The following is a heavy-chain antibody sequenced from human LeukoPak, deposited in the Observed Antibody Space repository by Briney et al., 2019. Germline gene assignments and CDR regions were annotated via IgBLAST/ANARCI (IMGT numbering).Heavy chain of an antibody. J-gene: IGHJ4*02. CDR2: IYYSGST. Sequence: SETLSLTCTVSGGSISSGDYYWSWIRQPPGKGLEWIGYIYYSGSTYYNPSLKSRVTISVDTSKNQFSLKPSSVTAADTAVYYCARAEIYYYDSSGYYYFDYWGQGTLVTVSS. CDR1: GGSISSGDYY. D-gene: IGHD3-22*01. V-gene: IGHV4-30-4*01. CDR3: ARAEIYYYDSSGYYYFDY.